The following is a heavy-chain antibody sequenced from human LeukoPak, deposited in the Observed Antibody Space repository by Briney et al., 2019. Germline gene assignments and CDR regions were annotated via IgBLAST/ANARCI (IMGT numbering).Heavy chain of an antibody. V-gene: IGHV3-30-3*01. CDR1: GFTFSSYA. J-gene: IGHJ3*02. CDR2: ISYDGSNK. Sequence: PGRSLRLSCAASGFTFSSYAMHWVRQAPGKGLEWVAVISYDGSNKYYADSVKGRFTISRDNSKNTLYLQMNSLRAEDTAVYYCASLSRGRPFDIWGQGTMVTVSS. CDR3: ASLSRGRPFDI. D-gene: IGHD3-10*01.